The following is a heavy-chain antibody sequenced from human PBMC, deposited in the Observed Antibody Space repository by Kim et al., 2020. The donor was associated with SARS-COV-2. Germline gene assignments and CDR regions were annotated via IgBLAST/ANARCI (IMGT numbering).Heavy chain of an antibody. CDR1: GFTFDDYA. J-gene: IGHJ6*03. Sequence: GGSLRLSCAASGFTFDDYAIHWVRQAPGKGLEWVSLISGDGGSTYYADSVKGRFTISRDNSKNSLYLQMNSLRTEDTALYYCAKDVGCSSTSCYFRYYYYYMDVWGKGTTVTVSS. CDR2: ISGDGGST. V-gene: IGHV3-43*02. CDR3: AKDVGCSSTSCYFRYYYYYMDV. D-gene: IGHD2-2*01.